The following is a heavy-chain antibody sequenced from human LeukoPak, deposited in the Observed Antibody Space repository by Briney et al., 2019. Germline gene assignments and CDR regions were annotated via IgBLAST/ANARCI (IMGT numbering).Heavy chain of an antibody. CDR3: ARTGTSWFDS. J-gene: IGHJ5*01. CDR1: GGSISSGGYS. Sequence: SQTLSLTCAVSGGSISSGGYSWSWIRQPPGKGLEWIGYIYHSGSTYYNPSLKSRVTVSVDTSKNQFSLNLMSVTAADTAVYYCARTGTSWFDSWGQGTLVTASS. D-gene: IGHD1-14*01. V-gene: IGHV4-30-2*01. CDR2: IYHSGST.